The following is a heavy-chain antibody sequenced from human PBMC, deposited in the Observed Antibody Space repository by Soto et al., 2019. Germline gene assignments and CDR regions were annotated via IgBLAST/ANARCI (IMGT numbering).Heavy chain of an antibody. CDR2: ISSSSSTI. V-gene: IGHV3-48*01. CDR3: ARDSYDSTLTGAFDI. J-gene: IGHJ3*02. CDR1: GFTFSSYS. D-gene: IGHD3-22*01. Sequence: GGSLRLSCAASGFTFSSYSMNWVRQAPGKGLEWVSYISSSSSTIYYADSVKGRFTIFRDNAKNSLYLQMNSLRAEDTAVYYCARDSYDSTLTGAFDIWGQGTMVTVSS.